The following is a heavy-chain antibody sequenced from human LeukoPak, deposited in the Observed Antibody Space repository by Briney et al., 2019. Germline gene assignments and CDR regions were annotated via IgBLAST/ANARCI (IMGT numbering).Heavy chain of an antibody. D-gene: IGHD3-16*02. Sequence: PSETLSLTCAVSGYSISSGYYWSWIRQPPGKGLEWIGEINHSGSTNYNPSLKSRVTISVDTSKNQFSLKLSSVTAADTAVYYCARGLNDYVWGSYRRTHFDYWGQGTLVTVSS. J-gene: IGHJ4*02. CDR1: GYSISSGYY. V-gene: IGHV4-34*01. CDR2: INHSGST. CDR3: ARGLNDYVWGSYRRTHFDY.